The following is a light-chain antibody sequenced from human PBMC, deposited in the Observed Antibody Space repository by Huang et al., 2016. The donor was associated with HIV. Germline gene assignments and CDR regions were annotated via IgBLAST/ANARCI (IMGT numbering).Light chain of an antibody. CDR1: QTFSSN. J-gene: IGKJ2*01. CDR2: AAS. V-gene: IGKV3-15*01. Sequence: EIVMTQSPATLSVSPGERATLSCRASQTFSSNLDWYQQKPGQAPRLLIYAASTRATDIPARFSGSGSGTEFTLTISSLQSEDFAVYYCQHYRVWPPVYTFGQGTKLEIK. CDR3: QHYRVWPPVYT.